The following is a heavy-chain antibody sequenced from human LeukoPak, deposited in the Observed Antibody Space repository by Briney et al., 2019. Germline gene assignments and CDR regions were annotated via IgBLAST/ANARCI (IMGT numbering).Heavy chain of an antibody. CDR3: ASTLRVGMFGY. CDR2: ISGSGGST. J-gene: IGHJ4*02. V-gene: IGHV3-23*01. Sequence: PGGSLRLSCAASGFTFSSYAMSWVRQAPGKGLEWVSAISGSGGSTSYADSVKGRFTISRHNSKNTLYLQMNSLRAEDTAVYYCASTLRVGMFGYWGQGTLVTVSS. CDR1: GFTFSSYA. D-gene: IGHD4-17*01.